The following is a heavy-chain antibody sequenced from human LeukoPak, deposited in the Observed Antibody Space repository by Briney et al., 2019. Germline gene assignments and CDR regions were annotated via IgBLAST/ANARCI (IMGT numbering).Heavy chain of an antibody. CDR2: LSYSGGRT. CDR3: ARDPRTVRI. Sequence: GGTLRLSCAAAGFTFSSYGMSWVRQAPGKGLEWVSGLSYSGGRTYYADSVKGRFTISRDNSKNTLYLQMDSLRVEDTAIYYCARDPRTVRIWGQGTLVTVSS. CDR1: GFTFSSYG. J-gene: IGHJ4*02. V-gene: IGHV3-23*01. D-gene: IGHD1-1*01.